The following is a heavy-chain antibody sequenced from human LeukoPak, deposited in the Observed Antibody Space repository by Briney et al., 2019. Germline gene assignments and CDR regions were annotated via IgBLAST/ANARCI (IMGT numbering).Heavy chain of an antibody. J-gene: IGHJ4*02. CDR1: GFTFSSYW. D-gene: IGHD6-19*01. V-gene: IGHV3-7*01. CDR3: AIAVAGTAFDY. CDR2: IKQDGSEK. Sequence: GGSLGLSCAASGFTFSSYWMSWVRQAPGKGLEWVANIKQDGSEKYYVDSVKGRFTISRDNAKNSLYLQMNSLRAEDTAVYYCAIAVAGTAFDYWGQGTLVTVSS.